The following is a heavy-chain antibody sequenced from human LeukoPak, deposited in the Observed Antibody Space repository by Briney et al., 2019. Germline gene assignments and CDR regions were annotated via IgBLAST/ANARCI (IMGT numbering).Heavy chain of an antibody. CDR3: ARATGYSSSWAPFEY. Sequence: GASVKVSCKASGYTFTSYYMHWVRLAPGQGLEWMGIINPSGGSTSYAQKFQGRVTMTRDMSTSTVYMELSSLRYEDTAVYYCARATGYSSSWAPFEYWGQGILVTVSS. CDR1: GYTFTSYY. J-gene: IGHJ4*02. CDR2: INPSGGST. V-gene: IGHV1-46*01. D-gene: IGHD6-13*01.